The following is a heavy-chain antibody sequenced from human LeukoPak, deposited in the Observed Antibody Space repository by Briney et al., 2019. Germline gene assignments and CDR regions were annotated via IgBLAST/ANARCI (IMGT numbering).Heavy chain of an antibody. CDR1: GGTFSSYA. CDR2: IIPILGIA. D-gene: IGHD2-15*01. Sequence: ASVKVSCKASGGTFSSYAISWVRQAPGQGLEWMGRIIPILGIANYAQKFQGRVTITAAKSTSTAYMELSSLRSEDTAVYYCARDRQGGGKCSGGSCPNGDYWGQGTLVTVSS. J-gene: IGHJ4*02. V-gene: IGHV1-69*04. CDR3: ARDRQGGGKCSGGSCPNGDY.